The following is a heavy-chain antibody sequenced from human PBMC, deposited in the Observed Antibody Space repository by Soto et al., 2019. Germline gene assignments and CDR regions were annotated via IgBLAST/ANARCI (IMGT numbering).Heavy chain of an antibody. J-gene: IGHJ4*02. D-gene: IGHD5-12*01. V-gene: IGHV3-21*01. Sequence: GVSLRLFWAASGFTVSSYSMNWVRQAPGKGLEWVSSISSSSSYIYYADSVKGRFTISRDNAKNSLYLQMNSLRAEDTAVYYCAKAIEYSGYENLFAYWAKGTLVTVSS. CDR3: AKAIEYSGYENLFAY. CDR2: ISSSSSYI. CDR1: GFTVSSYS.